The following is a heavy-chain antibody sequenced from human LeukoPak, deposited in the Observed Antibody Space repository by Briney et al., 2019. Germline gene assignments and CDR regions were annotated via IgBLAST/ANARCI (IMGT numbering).Heavy chain of an antibody. V-gene: IGHV4-34*01. CDR2: INHSGST. D-gene: IGHD3-10*01. CDR3: ARGVVTMVRGVIIKRTSWFDR. J-gene: IGHJ5*02. CDR1: GGSFSGYY. Sequence: SETLSLTCAVYGGSFSGYYWSWIRQPPGKGLEWIGEINHSGSTNYNPSLKSRVTISVDTSKNQFSLKLSSVTAADTAVYYCARGVVTMVRGVIIKRTSWFDRWGQGTLVTVSS.